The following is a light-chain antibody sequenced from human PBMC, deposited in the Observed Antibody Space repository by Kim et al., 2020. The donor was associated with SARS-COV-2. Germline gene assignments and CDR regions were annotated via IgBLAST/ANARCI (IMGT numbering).Light chain of an antibody. V-gene: IGLV2-14*04. Sequence: QSITISCTGTSSDVGGYNYVSWYQQHPGKAPKHMIYDVSKRPSGVSNRFSGSKSGNTASLTISGLQAEDEADYYCSSYTSSSTYVVFGGGTKLTVL. CDR2: DVS. J-gene: IGLJ2*01. CDR1: SSDVGGYNY. CDR3: SSYTSSSTYVV.